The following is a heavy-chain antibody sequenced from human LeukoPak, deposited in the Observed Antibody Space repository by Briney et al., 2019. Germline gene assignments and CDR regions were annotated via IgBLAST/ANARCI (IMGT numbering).Heavy chain of an antibody. CDR1: GGSISSSNW. D-gene: IGHD3-10*01. V-gene: IGHV4-4*02. Sequence: SETLSLTCAVSGGSISSSNWWSWVRQPPGKGLEWIGEIYHSGSTNYNPSLKSRVTISVDESKNQFSLRLSSVTAADTAVYYCARDLGGSGSHYFDYWGQGTLDTVSS. CDR2: IYHSGST. J-gene: IGHJ4*02. CDR3: ARDLGGSGSHYFDY.